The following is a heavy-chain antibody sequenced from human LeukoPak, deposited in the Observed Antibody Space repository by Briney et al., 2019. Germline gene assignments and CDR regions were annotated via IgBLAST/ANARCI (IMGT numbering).Heavy chain of an antibody. Sequence: GSLRLSCAASGFSFSNYAMNWVRQAPGKGLEWVSVISGSGGSTDSVDSVKGRFTISRDNFKNTLYLQMNSLRAEDTAVYYCAQAAFWSGYSSYWGQGTLVTVSS. CDR1: GFSFSNYA. D-gene: IGHD3-3*01. CDR2: ISGSGGST. V-gene: IGHV3-23*01. J-gene: IGHJ4*02. CDR3: AQAAFWSGYSSY.